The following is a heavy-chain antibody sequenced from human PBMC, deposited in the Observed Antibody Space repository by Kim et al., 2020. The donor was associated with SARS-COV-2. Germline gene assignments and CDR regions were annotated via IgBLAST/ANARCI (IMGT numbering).Heavy chain of an antibody. Sequence: SETLSLTCGVSGESISDGGYYWNWVRQHTGEGLEWIGYIYYSGTTQYSSSLRSRVVISIDSSQNQFSLKLTSVTAADTATYYCARTTRYYDVLNGDFSYDTFDTWGRGTMVSVSS. V-gene: IGHV4-31*11. CDR3: ARTTRYYDVLNGDFSYDTFDT. CDR1: GESISDGGYY. D-gene: IGHD3-9*01. J-gene: IGHJ3*02. CDR2: IYYSGTT.